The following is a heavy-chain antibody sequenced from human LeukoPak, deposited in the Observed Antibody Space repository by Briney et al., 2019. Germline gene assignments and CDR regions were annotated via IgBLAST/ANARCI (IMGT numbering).Heavy chain of an antibody. CDR2: IRYDGSNK. V-gene: IGHV3-30*02. Sequence: GGSLRLSCAASGFTFSSYSMHWVRQAPGKGLEWVAFIRYDGSNKYYADSVKGRFTISRDNSKNTLYLQMNSLRAEDTAVYYCAKDPYSSGWLSKYYFDYWGQGTLVTVSS. D-gene: IGHD6-19*01. CDR1: GFTFSSYS. J-gene: IGHJ4*02. CDR3: AKDPYSSGWLSKYYFDY.